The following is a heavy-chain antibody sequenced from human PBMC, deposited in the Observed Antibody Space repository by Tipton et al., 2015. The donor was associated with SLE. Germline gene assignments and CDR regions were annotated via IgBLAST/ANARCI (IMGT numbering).Heavy chain of an antibody. J-gene: IGHJ5*02. CDR1: GGSISSYY. Sequence: TLSLTCTVSGGSISSYYWSWIRQPPGKGLEWMGYIYYSGSTNYNPSLKSRVTISVDTSKKQVSLKLSSVTAADTAVYYCARDQEMASGENRFDPWGQGTLVTVSS. CDR2: IYYSGST. CDR3: ARDQEMASGENRFDP. D-gene: IGHD5-24*01. V-gene: IGHV4-59*01.